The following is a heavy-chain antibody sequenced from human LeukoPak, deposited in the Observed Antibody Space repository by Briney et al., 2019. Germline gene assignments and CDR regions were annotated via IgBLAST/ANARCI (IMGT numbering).Heavy chain of an antibody. CDR3: ARTDPILGATRLDY. V-gene: IGHV4-34*01. CDR2: INHSGST. J-gene: IGHJ4*02. D-gene: IGHD1-26*01. Sequence: SETLSLTCAVYGGPFSGYYWSWIRQPPGQGLEWIGEINHSGSTNYNPSLKTRVTISVDTSKNQFSLKVSSVTAAVTAVYNCARTDPILGATRLDYWGQGTLVTVSS. CDR1: GGPFSGYY.